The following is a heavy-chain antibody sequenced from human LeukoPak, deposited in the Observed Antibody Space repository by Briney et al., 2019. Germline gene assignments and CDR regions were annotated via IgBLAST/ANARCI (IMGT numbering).Heavy chain of an antibody. V-gene: IGHV3-21*01. CDR1: GFTFRSYS. Sequence: PGGSLRLSCAASGFTFRSYSMNWVRQAPGKGLEWVSSVSSSSGYIYYGDSVKGRFTISRDNAKNSLYLQMNSLRAEDTAVYFCARDLRSMDSSGYYYIDYWGQGTLVTVSS. CDR2: VSSSSGYI. CDR3: ARDLRSMDSSGYYYIDY. J-gene: IGHJ4*02. D-gene: IGHD3-22*01.